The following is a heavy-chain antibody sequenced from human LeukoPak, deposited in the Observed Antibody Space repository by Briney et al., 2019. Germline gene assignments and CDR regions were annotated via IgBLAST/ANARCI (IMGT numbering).Heavy chain of an antibody. Sequence: SETLSLTCTVSGDSISGFYWNWIRQPPGKGLEWIGYIYYSGSTNYNPSLKSRVTISVDTSKNQFSLKLSSVTAADTAVYYCGGYLFNYGDYGGWFDPWGQGTLVTVSS. CDR2: IYYSGST. CDR3: GGYLFNYGDYGGWFDP. CDR1: GDSISGFY. D-gene: IGHD4-17*01. V-gene: IGHV4-59*08. J-gene: IGHJ5*02.